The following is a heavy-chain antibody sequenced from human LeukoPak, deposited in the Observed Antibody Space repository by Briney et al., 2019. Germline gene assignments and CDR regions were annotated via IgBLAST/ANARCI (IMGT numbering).Heavy chain of an antibody. CDR1: GFAFSSYG. CDR3: AKGSGDYDSSGYLPNLNWFDP. Sequence: GGSLRLSCAASGFAFSSYGMSWVRQAPGKGLEWVSAISGSGGSTYYADSVKGRFTISRDNSKNTLYLQMNSLRAEDTAVYYCAKGSGDYDSSGYLPNLNWFDPWGQGTLVTVSS. V-gene: IGHV3-23*01. CDR2: ISGSGGST. D-gene: IGHD3-22*01. J-gene: IGHJ5*02.